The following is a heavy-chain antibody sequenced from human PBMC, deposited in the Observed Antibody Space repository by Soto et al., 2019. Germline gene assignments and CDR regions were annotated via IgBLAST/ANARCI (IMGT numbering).Heavy chain of an antibody. V-gene: IGHV1-46*01. CDR1: GYTFTSYY. CDR2: INPSGGST. CDR3: ARDGEGIAVPGNSFDI. Sequence: GASVKVSCKASGYTFTSYYMHWVRQAPGQGLEWMGIINPSGGSTSYAQKFQGRVTMTRDTSISTAYMELSRLRSDDTAVYYCARDGEGIAVPGNSFDIWGQGTMVTVSS. J-gene: IGHJ3*02. D-gene: IGHD6-19*01.